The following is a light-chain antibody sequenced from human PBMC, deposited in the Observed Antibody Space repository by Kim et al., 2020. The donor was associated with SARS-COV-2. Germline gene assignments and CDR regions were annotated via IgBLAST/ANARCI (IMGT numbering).Light chain of an antibody. Sequence: SASVGDRVTITCQASQDISNYLNWYQQKPGKAPKLLIYDASNLETGVPSRFSGSGSGTDFTFTISSLQPEDIAAYYCQQYDDLPYTFGQGTKLEI. CDR1: QDISNY. CDR2: DAS. CDR3: QQYDDLPYT. J-gene: IGKJ2*01. V-gene: IGKV1-33*01.